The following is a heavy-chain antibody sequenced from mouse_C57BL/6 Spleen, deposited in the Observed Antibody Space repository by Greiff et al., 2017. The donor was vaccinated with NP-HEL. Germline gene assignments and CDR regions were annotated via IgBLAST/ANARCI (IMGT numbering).Heavy chain of an antibody. Sequence: QVQLQQSGAELVKPGASVKLSCKASGYTFTSYWMHWVKQRPGQGLEWIGMIHPNSGSTNYNEKFKSKATLTVDKSSSTAYMQLSSLTSEDSAVYYCAPLPTYGSSYGAMDYWGQGTSVTVSS. D-gene: IGHD1-1*01. CDR3: APLPTYGSSYGAMDY. V-gene: IGHV1-64*01. J-gene: IGHJ4*01. CDR2: IHPNSGST. CDR1: GYTFTSYW.